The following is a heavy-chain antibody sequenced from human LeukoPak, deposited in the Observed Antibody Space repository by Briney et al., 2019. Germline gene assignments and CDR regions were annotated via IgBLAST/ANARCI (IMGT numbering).Heavy chain of an antibody. D-gene: IGHD6-6*01. CDR1: GYTFTRYY. CDR3: VPRGAGDSSFGMDV. CDR2: INPSVGST. Sequence: ASVKVSCKASGYTFTRYYMHWVRQAPGQGLERMGVINPSVGSTSYAQKFQGRVTMTRDTSTSTVYMELSSLRSEDTAIYYCVPRGAGDSSFGMDVWGQGTTVTVSS. J-gene: IGHJ6*02. V-gene: IGHV1-46*01.